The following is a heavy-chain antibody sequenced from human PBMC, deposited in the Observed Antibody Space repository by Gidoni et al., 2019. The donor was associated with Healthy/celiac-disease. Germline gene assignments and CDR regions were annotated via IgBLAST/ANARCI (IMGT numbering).Heavy chain of an antibody. CDR3: ASLSPGIAAAGVDFVDV. CDR1: GGSISSYY. CDR2: IYTSGST. D-gene: IGHD6-13*01. J-gene: IGHJ6*03. Sequence: QVQLQESGPGLVKPSETLSLTCTVSGGSISSYYWSWIRQPAGKGLEWIGRIYTSGSTNYNPSLKSRVTMSVDTSKNKFSLKLSSVTAADTAVYYCASLSPGIAAAGVDFVDVWGKGTTVTVSS. V-gene: IGHV4-4*07.